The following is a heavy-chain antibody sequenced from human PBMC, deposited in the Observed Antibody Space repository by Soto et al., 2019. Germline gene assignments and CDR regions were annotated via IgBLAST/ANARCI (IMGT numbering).Heavy chain of an antibody. D-gene: IGHD3-10*01. J-gene: IGHJ4*02. CDR3: ARGSRRRGSGSYSLDY. Sequence: QVQLVQSGAEVKKPGASVKVSCKASGYTFTSYAMHWVRQAPGQRLEWMGWINAGNGNTKYSQKFQGRVTITRDTSASTAYMELSSLRSEDTAVYYCARGSRRRGSGSYSLDYWGQGTLVTVSS. CDR2: INAGNGNT. CDR1: GYTFTSYA. V-gene: IGHV1-3*01.